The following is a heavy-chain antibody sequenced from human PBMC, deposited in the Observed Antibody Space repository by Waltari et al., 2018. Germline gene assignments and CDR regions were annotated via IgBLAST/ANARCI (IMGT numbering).Heavy chain of an antibody. CDR2: IYYSGST. CDR3: ARGATIFGATPYFDL. D-gene: IGHD3-3*01. J-gene: IGHJ2*01. Sequence: QVQLQESGSGLVKPSETLSLTCTVSGGSISSYYWSWIRQPPGKGLEWIGYIYYSGSTNYNPSLKSQVTISVDTSKNQFSLKLSSVTAADTAVYYCARGATIFGATPYFDLWGRGTLVTVSS. CDR1: GGSISSYY. V-gene: IGHV4-59*01.